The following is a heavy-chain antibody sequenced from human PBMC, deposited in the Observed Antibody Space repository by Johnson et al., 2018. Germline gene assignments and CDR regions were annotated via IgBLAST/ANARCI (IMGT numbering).Heavy chain of an antibody. J-gene: IGHJ6*03. CDR3: ARRHYYYYYMDV. V-gene: IGHV5-51*01. CDR1: GYSFSTYW. CDR2: IYPGDSDT. Sequence: VQLVQSGAEVKKPGASVKVSCKGSGYSFSTYWIAWVRQMPGKGLEWMGIIYPGDSDTKYSPSFKGQVTISADKSISTAYLQWSSLKASDTAMYYCARRHYYYYYMDVWGKGTTVTVSS.